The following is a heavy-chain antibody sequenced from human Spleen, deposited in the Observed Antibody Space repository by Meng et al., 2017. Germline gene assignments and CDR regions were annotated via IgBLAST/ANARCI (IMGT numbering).Heavy chain of an antibody. CDR2: INPNSGDT. CDR3: GRDLCTSCYVRVRWFDP. J-gene: IGHJ5*02. CDR1: GYSFTAYY. Sequence: ASVKVSCKPSGYSFTAYYIHWVRQAPGQGLEWLGHINPNSGDTLYAQKFQGRVSMTGDTSISTAYVELSSLRSDDTAVYYCGRDLCTSCYVRVRWFDPWGQGTLVTVSS. V-gene: IGHV1-2*06. D-gene: IGHD2-2*01.